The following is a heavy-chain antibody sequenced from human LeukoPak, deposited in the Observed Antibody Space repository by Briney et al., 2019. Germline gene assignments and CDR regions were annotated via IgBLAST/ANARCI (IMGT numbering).Heavy chain of an antibody. D-gene: IGHD6-13*01. CDR2: ISGSGGST. J-gene: IGHJ4*02. CDR1: GFTFSSYA. Sequence: GWSLRLSCAASGFTFSSYAMSWVRQAPGKGLEWVSAISGSGGSTYYADSVKGRFTISRDNSKNTLYLQMNSLRAEDTAVYYCAKDSPGYSSSWPRIFDYWGQGTLVTVSS. CDR3: AKDSPGYSSSWPRIFDY. V-gene: IGHV3-23*01.